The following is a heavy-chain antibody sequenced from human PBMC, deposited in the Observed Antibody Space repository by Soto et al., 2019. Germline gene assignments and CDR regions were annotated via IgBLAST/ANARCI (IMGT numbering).Heavy chain of an antibody. Sequence: EVQLVESGGGLVKPGGSLRLSCAASGFTFSSYSMNWVRQAPGKGLEWVSSISSSSSYIYYADSVKGRFTISRDKAKNSLYLQMNRLRAEDTAVDYRGLMGLGPAAIFHRGQGTLVTVSS. CDR3: GLMGLGPAAIFH. CDR1: GFTFSSYS. V-gene: IGHV3-21*01. J-gene: IGHJ4*02. D-gene: IGHD2-2*01. CDR2: ISSSSSYI.